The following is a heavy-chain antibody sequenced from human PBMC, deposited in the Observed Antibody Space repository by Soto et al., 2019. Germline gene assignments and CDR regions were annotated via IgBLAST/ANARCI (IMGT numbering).Heavy chain of an antibody. CDR3: ARGLITGSHYSGGWYYFDS. D-gene: IGHD6-19*01. V-gene: IGHV4-34*01. J-gene: IGHJ4*02. CDR2: INHSGSA. CDR1: GESFSGYI. Sequence: QVQLQQSGAGLLKPSETLSLTCAVYGESFSGYIWTWIRQTPGKGLQWIGQINHSGSASYNPSLTRRVTISVHTSNRQFSLELSSVTAADTAVYYCARGLITGSHYSGGWYYFDSWGQGTQVTVSS.